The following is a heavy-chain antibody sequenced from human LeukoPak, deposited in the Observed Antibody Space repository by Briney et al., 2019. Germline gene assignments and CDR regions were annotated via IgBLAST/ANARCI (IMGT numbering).Heavy chain of an antibody. J-gene: IGHJ4*02. V-gene: IGHV1-2*06. CDR1: GYTFTGYY. CDR2: INPNSGGT. CDR3: ARDTRVAGSSYPFY. Sequence: ASVKASCKASGYTFTGYYMHWVRQAPGQGLEWMGRINPNSGGTNYAQKFQGRVTMTRDTSISTAYMELSRLRSDDTAVYYCARDTRVAGSSYPFYWGQGTLVTVSS. D-gene: IGHD6-19*01.